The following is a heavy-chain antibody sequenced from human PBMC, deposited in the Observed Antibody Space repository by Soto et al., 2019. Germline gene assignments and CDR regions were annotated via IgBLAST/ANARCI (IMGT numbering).Heavy chain of an antibody. J-gene: IGHJ3*02. D-gene: IGHD3-22*01. CDR3: ARGRYYYDSVNAFDI. CDR1: GFTVSSNY. CDR2: IYSGGST. V-gene: IGHV3-53*01. Sequence: PGGSLRLSCAASGFTVSSNYMSWVRQAPGKGLEWVSVIYSGGSTYYADSVKGRFTISRDNSKNTLYLQMNSLRAEDTAVYYCARGRYYYDSVNAFDIWGQGTMVTVSS.